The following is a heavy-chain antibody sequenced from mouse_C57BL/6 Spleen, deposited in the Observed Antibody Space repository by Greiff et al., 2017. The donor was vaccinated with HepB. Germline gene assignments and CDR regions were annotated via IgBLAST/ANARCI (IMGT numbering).Heavy chain of an antibody. CDR2: ISYDGSN. CDR1: GYSITSGYY. V-gene: IGHV3-6*01. J-gene: IGHJ2*01. CDR3: AREILGYYFDY. Sequence: EVKVEESGPGLVKPSQSLSLTCSVTGYSITSGYYWNWIRQFPGNKLEWMGYISYDGSNNYNPSLKNRISITRDTSKNQFFLKLNSVTTEDTATYYCAREILGYYFDYWGQGTTLTVSS. D-gene: IGHD1-1*01.